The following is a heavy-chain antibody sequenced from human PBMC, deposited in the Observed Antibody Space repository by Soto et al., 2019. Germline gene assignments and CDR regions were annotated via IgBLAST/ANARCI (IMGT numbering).Heavy chain of an antibody. Sequence: SLKVSCKASGYTFTSYYMHWVRQAPGQGLEWMGIINPSGGSTSYAQKFQGRVTMTRDTSTSTVYMELSSLRSEDTAVYYCAREGITMVRGVTNGMDVWGQGTTVTVSS. CDR3: AREGITMVRGVTNGMDV. D-gene: IGHD3-10*01. V-gene: IGHV1-46*01. J-gene: IGHJ6*02. CDR1: GYTFTSYY. CDR2: INPSGGST.